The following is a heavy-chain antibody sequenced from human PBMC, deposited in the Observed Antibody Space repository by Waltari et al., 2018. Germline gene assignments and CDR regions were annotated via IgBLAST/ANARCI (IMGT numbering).Heavy chain of an antibody. CDR2: ISGSGGST. CDR1: GFTFSSYA. D-gene: IGHD2-2*01. V-gene: IGHV3-23*04. CDR3: AKDLTVVVPAAIEGWFDP. Sequence: EVQLVESGGGLVQPGGSLRLSCAASGFTFSSYAMSWVHQAPGKGLEWVSAISGSGGSTYYADSVKGRFTSSRDNSKNTLYLQMNSLRAEDTAVYYCAKDLTVVVPAAIEGWFDPWGQGTLVTVSS. J-gene: IGHJ5*02.